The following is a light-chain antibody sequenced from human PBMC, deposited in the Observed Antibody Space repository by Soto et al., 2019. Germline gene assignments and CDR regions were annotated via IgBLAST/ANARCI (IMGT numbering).Light chain of an antibody. CDR1: QTIDTN. Sequence: EIVMTQSPVTLSVSPGERATLSCRASQTIDTNLAWYQQKPGQAPRLLIYHASARATGIPARFSGSGSGTEFTLTISGLQSEDFAVYYCQQYNNWPPWTFGQGTKVDIK. J-gene: IGKJ1*01. V-gene: IGKV3-15*01. CDR2: HAS. CDR3: QQYNNWPPWT.